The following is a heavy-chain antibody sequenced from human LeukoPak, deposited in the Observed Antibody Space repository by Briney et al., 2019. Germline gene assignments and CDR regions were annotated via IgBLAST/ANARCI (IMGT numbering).Heavy chain of an antibody. D-gene: IGHD6-25*01. J-gene: IGHJ5*02. CDR1: GGSISSYY. CDR2: IYYSGST. CDR3: AREGGIAAPNWFDP. Sequence: PSETLSLTCTVSGGSISSYYWSWIRQPPGKGLEWIGYIYYSGSTNYNPSLKSRVTISVDTSKNQFSLKLSSVTAADTAVYYCAREGGIAAPNWFDPWGQGTLVTVSS. V-gene: IGHV4-59*01.